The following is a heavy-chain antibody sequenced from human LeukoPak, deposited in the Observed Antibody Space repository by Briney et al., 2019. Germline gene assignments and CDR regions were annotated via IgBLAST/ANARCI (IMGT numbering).Heavy chain of an antibody. Sequence: GGSLRLSCAASGFSFSTYTMNWVRQAPGKGLEWVSYISGSGTTKYYADSVKGRFTISRDNAKNSLYMQMNSLRAEDTAVYYCARRLDWGQGTLVTVSS. J-gene: IGHJ4*02. V-gene: IGHV3-48*03. CDR2: ISGSGTTK. CDR1: GFSFSTYT. CDR3: ARRLD.